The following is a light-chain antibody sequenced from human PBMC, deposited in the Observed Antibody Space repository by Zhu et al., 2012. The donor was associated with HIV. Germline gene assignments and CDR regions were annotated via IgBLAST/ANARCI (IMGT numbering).Light chain of an antibody. CDR2: STS. J-gene: IGKJ4*01. V-gene: IGKV1-39*01. CDR3: QQRSSWPLT. CDR1: QTVGQY. Sequence: DIQMTQSPSSLSVSVGDRVTITCRASQTVGQYLHWYQQRSGKAPKLLIYSTSTLQTGVPSRFSGSGFGTDFTLTISSLEPEDFALYYCQQRSSWPLTFGGGTKVEIK.